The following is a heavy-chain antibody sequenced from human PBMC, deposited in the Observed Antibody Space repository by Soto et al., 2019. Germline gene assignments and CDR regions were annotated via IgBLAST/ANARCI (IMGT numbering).Heavy chain of an antibody. D-gene: IGHD6-19*01. Sequence: QAQLVQSGTEVKKPGDSVKVSCKASGYTFTTYGISWVRQAPGQGLEWMGWGSAFYHTTVQAQKFQGRVAMTTDASTSTAYMELRSLTPDDTALYYCARDRGVAPPVAGNTHYYYYMDVWGKGTTVTVSS. CDR2: GSAFYHTT. V-gene: IGHV1-18*01. J-gene: IGHJ6*03. CDR3: ARDRGVAPPVAGNTHYYYYMDV. CDR1: GYTFTTYG.